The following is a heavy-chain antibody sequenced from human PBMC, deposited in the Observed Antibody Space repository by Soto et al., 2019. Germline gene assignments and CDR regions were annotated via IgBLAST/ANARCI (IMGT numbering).Heavy chain of an antibody. D-gene: IGHD1-26*01. CDR3: ARHGRVGATTGWFDP. CDR1: GGSISSYY. Sequence: PSETLSLTCTVSGGSISSYYWSWIRQPPGKGLEWIGYIYYSGSTNYNPSLKSRVTISVDTSKNQFSLKLSSVTAADTAVYYCARHGRVGATTGWFDPWGQGTLVTVSS. J-gene: IGHJ5*02. CDR2: IYYSGST. V-gene: IGHV4-59*08.